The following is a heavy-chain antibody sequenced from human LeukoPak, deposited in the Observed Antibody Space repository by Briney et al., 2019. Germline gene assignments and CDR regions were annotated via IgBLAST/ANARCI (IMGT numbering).Heavy chain of an antibody. CDR2: INWNGVST. CDR3: ARVARYCSSTSCYREYYYYYYMAV. J-gene: IGHJ6*03. D-gene: IGHD2-2*02. Sequence: VGSLRLSCAASGFTFDDYGMSWVRQGPGKGLGWVSGINWNGVSTGYADSVKGRLTISRDNAKNSLYLQMNSLRAEDTALYYCARVARYCSSTSCYREYYYYYYMAVWGKGTTVTVYS. CDR1: GFTFDDYG. V-gene: IGHV3-20*04.